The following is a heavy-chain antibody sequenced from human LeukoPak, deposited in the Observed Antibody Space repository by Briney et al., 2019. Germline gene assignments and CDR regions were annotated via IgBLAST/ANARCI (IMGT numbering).Heavy chain of an antibody. D-gene: IGHD3-16*02. Sequence: PGGSLRLSCAASGFTFSTYWMSWVRQAPGKGLEWVATIKQDGSEKYYVDSVKGRFTISRDNAKNSLYLQMNSLRAEDTAVYYCASLGGVIVPITTGYYYMDVWGKGTTVTVSS. V-gene: IGHV3-7*01. CDR1: GFTFSTYW. CDR2: IKQDGSEK. CDR3: ASLGGVIVPITTGYYYMDV. J-gene: IGHJ6*03.